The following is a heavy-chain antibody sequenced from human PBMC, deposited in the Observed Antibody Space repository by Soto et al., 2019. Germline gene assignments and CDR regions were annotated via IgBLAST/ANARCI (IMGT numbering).Heavy chain of an antibody. J-gene: IGHJ6*02. D-gene: IGHD6-13*01. CDR3: ARDSGLAAANYGMDV. Sequence: PSETLSLTCTVSGGSISSGGYYWSWIRQHPGKGLEWIGYIYYSGSTYYNPSLKSRVTISVDTSKNQFSLKLSSVTAADTAVYYCARDSGLAAANYGMDVWGQGTTVTGSS. CDR2: IYYSGST. CDR1: GGSISSGGYY. V-gene: IGHV4-31*03.